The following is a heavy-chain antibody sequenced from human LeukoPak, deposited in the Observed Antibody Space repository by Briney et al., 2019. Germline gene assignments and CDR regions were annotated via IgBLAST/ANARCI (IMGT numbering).Heavy chain of an antibody. CDR3: ARVCRGGDCSEGDY. CDR1: GFTFSSYS. CDR2: ISISSTI. Sequence: GGSLRLSCAASGFTFSSYSMNWVRQAPGKGLEWVSYISISSTISYADSVKGRFTISRDNAKNSLYLQMNSLRDEDTAVYYCARVCRGGDCSEGDYWGQGTLVTVSS. D-gene: IGHD2-21*02. V-gene: IGHV3-48*02. J-gene: IGHJ4*02.